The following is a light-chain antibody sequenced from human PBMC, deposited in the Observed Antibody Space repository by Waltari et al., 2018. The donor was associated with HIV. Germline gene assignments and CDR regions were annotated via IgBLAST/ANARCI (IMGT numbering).Light chain of an antibody. V-gene: IGKV3-11*01. Sequence: EIVLTQSSATLSLSPGETSTLSCRHSQTVSTFLAWYKQKPGQSPRPLISGVSARAPGIPVRFSGSGSETDFTLTIRGLEPDDFAVYFCQQRKYLYTFGQGTKVEI. CDR3: QQRKYLYT. CDR1: QTVSTF. CDR2: GVS. J-gene: IGKJ2*01.